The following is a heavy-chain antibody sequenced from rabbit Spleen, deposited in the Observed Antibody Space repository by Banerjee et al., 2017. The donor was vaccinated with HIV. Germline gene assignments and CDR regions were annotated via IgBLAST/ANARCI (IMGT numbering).Heavy chain of an antibody. CDR2: INTGSGSA. CDR3: AAGTDGDYRGYDFKL. Sequence: QSLEESGGVLVKPGASLTLTCTASGISFGMSDYVCWVRQAPGKGLEWIACINTGSGSAYYASWVISRFTITSNTNQNTVTLQMTSLTAADTATYFCAAGTDGDYRGYDFKLWGPGTLVTVS. V-gene: IGHV1S40*01. CDR1: GISFGMSDY. D-gene: IGHD2-1*01. J-gene: IGHJ4*01.